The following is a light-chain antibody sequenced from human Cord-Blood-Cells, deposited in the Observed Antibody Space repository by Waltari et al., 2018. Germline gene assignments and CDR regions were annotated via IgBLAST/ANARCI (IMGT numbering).Light chain of an antibody. Sequence: QSVLTQPPSASGTPGQRVTISCSGSSPNIGSTSVYWYQQLPGTAPKLLIYRNNQRPSGVPDRFSGSKSGTSASLAISGLRSEDEADYYCAAWDDSLRVFGGGTKLTVL. CDR3: AAWDDSLRV. J-gene: IGLJ2*01. CDR1: SPNIGSTS. CDR2: RNN. V-gene: IGLV1-47*01.